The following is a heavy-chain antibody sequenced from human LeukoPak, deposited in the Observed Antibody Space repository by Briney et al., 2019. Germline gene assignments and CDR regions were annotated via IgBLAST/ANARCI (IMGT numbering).Heavy chain of an antibody. CDR2: TSYDGSNK. D-gene: IGHD2-2*01. CDR3: ARDEALRIVVPAAFDY. CDR1: GFTFSSYA. J-gene: IGHJ4*02. V-gene: IGHV3-30-3*01. Sequence: PGGSLRPSCAASGFTFSSYAMHWVRQAPGKGLDWVATTSYDGSNKYYADSVKGRFTISRDNSKNTLYLQMNSLRAEDTAVYYCARDEALRIVVPAAFDYWGQGTLVTVSS.